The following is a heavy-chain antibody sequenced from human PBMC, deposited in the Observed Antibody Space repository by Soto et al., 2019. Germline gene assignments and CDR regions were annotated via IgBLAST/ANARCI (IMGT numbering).Heavy chain of an antibody. Sequence: PLEILSLTCTVSGGSISSSSYYWGWIRQPPGKGLEWIGSIYYSGSTYYNPSLKSRVTISVDTSKNQFSLKLSSVTAADTAVYYCAGGRGWLIESWGHGTLVTVSS. D-gene: IGHD6-19*01. CDR3: AGGRGWLIES. CDR2: IYYSGST. V-gene: IGHV4-39*01. J-gene: IGHJ5*01. CDR1: GGSISSSSYY.